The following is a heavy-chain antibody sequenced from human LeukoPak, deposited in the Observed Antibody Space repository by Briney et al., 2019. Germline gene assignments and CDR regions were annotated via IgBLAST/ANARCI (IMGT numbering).Heavy chain of an antibody. D-gene: IGHD3-10*01. Sequence: GGSLRLSCVSSGFTSSSYWMSWVRQAPGKGLEWVANIKHDGSEKYYVDSVNGRFTISRDNAKNSLYLQMNSLRAEDTAVYYCAKAGYYYGSGSYYDWGLGTLVTVSS. V-gene: IGHV3-7*01. CDR1: GFTSSSYW. CDR2: IKHDGSEK. J-gene: IGHJ4*02. CDR3: AKAGYYYGSGSYYD.